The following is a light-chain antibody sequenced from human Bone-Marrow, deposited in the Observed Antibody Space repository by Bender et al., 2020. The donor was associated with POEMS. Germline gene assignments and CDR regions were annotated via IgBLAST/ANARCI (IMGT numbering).Light chain of an antibody. V-gene: IGLV2-14*03. J-gene: IGLJ2*01. CDR2: DVT. Sequence: QSALTQPASVSGSPGESVTIACTGTNNDISAYHYVSWYQRRPGMAPKLIIYDVTYRPSGVSTRFSGSMSCKTASLTISGLQTEDEADYYCASYSADSTCVIFGGGTKLTVL. CDR3: ASYSADSTCVI. CDR1: NNDISAYHY.